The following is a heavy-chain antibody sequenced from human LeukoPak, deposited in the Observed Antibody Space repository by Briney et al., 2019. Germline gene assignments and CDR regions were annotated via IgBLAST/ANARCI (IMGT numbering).Heavy chain of an antibody. CDR1: GYSFTSYW. CDR3: ATRGNIAARLGHPYYFDY. J-gene: IGHJ4*02. Sequence: GESLKISCKGSGYSFTSYWIGWVRQMPGKGLEWMGIIYPGDSDTRYSPSFQGQVTISADKSISTAYLQWSSLKASDTAMYYCATRGNIAARLGHPYYFDYWGQGTLVTVSS. CDR2: IYPGDSDT. D-gene: IGHD6-6*01. V-gene: IGHV5-51*01.